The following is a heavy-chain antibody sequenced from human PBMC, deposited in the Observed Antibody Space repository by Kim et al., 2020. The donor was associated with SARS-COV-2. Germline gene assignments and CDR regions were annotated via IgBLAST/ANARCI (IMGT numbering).Heavy chain of an antibody. V-gene: IGHV5-10-1*01. CDR3: ARQANYYDSSGYYLNLDY. D-gene: IGHD3-22*01. CDR1: GYSFTSYW. J-gene: IGHJ4*02. Sequence: GESLKISCKGSGYSFTSYWISWVRQMPGKGLEWMGRIDPSDSYTNYSPSFQGHVTISADKSISTAYLQWSSLKASDTAMYYCARQANYYDSSGYYLNLDYWGQGTLVTVSS. CDR2: IDPSDSYT.